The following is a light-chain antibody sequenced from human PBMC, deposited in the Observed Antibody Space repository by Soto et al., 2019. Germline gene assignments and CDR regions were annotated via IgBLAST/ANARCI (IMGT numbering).Light chain of an antibody. CDR3: QQYNSYSGT. Sequence: DIQMTQSPSTLSASVGDRVTITCRARQSISSWLAWYQQKPGKGPKLLIYDASSLQSGVPSRFRGSGSGTEFTLTISSLQPDDFATYYCQQYNSYSGTFGQGTKLEIK. CDR2: DAS. CDR1: QSISSW. J-gene: IGKJ2*01. V-gene: IGKV1-5*01.